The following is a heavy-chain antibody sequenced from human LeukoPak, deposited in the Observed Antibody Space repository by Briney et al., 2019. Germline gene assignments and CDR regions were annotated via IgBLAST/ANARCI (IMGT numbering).Heavy chain of an antibody. J-gene: IGHJ4*02. CDR3: TKVGAAGTAYYFDY. CDR2: IRFDGSNI. V-gene: IGHV3-30*02. CDR1: GFTFSNYG. D-gene: IGHD6-13*01. Sequence: GGSLRLSCAASGFTFSNYGMHWVRQAPGKGLEWVAFIRFDGSNIYYADSVKGRFTISRDNSKNTLYLQMNKLRTEDTAVYYCTKVGAAGTAYYFDYWGQGTLVTVSS.